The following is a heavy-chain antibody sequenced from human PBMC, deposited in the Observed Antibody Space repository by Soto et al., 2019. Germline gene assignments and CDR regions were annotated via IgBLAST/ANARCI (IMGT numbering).Heavy chain of an antibody. V-gene: IGHV1-18*04. D-gene: IGHD6-13*01. J-gene: IGHJ4*02. CDR1: GYTFTNYG. CDR3: ARGGGIYSISWPLDY. CDR2: TSDYNGNT. Sequence: ASVKVSCKASGYTFTNYGISWVRQAPGQGLEWMGWTSDYNGNTNYAQKFQGRVTLTTDTSTSTAYMELRSLRSDDTAVYYCARGGGIYSISWPLDYWGQGTLVTV.